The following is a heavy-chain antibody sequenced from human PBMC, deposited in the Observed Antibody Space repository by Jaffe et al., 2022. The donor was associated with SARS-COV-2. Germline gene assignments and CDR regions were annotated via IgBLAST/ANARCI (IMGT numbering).Heavy chain of an antibody. CDR1: GFTFSSYS. CDR3: ARDTRITIFSTNDGMDV. D-gene: IGHD3-3*01. J-gene: IGHJ6*02. V-gene: IGHV3-21*01. Sequence: EVQLVESGGGLVKPGGSLRLSCAASGFTFSSYSMNWVRQAPGKGLEWVSSISSSSSYIYYADSVKGRFTISRDNAKNSLYLQMNSLRAEDTAVYYCARDTRITIFSTNDGMDVWGQGTTVTVSS. CDR2: ISSSSSYI.